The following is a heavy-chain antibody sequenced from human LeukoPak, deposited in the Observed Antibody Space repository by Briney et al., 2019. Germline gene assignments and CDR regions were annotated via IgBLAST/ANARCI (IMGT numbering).Heavy chain of an antibody. J-gene: IGHJ3*02. CDR2: ISGSGGST. Sequence: GGSLRLSCAASGFTFSSYAMSWVRQAPGKGLEWISAISGSGGSTYYADSVKGRFTISRDNTKNTLYLQMNSLRAEDTAVYYCVSLAVEGTREAFDIWGQGTMVTVSS. V-gene: IGHV3-23*01. CDR3: VSLAVEGTREAFDI. D-gene: IGHD1-7*01. CDR1: GFTFSSYA.